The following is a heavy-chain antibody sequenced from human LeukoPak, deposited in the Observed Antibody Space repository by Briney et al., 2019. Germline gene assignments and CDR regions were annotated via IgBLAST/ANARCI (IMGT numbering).Heavy chain of an antibody. CDR2: ISGTGVNT. CDR3: AKNIRQLGNYYYYMDV. J-gene: IGHJ6*03. Sequence: GGSLRLSCAASGFTFSSYAMSWVRQAPGKGLEYVSSISGTGVNTFYADSVKGRFTMSRDNSKNTLYLQMNSLRAEDTAIYYCAKNIRQLGNYYYYMDVWGKGTTVTVSS. D-gene: IGHD7-27*01. V-gene: IGHV3-23*01. CDR1: GFTFSSYA.